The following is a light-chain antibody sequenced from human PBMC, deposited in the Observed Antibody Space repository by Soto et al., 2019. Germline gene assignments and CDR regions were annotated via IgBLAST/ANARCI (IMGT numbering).Light chain of an antibody. V-gene: IGKV3-15*01. CDR1: HSVSIN. CDR3: QQCYMGWT. Sequence: EIVMTHSLATLSVSPVEISKIYCRAIHSVSINLAWYQQKPGQALRLLIYGSSTRATGIPARFSGTGSGTEFTFSITSLQPEDFGTYYCQQCYMGWTCGQGTRVDIK. J-gene: IGKJ1*01. CDR2: GSS.